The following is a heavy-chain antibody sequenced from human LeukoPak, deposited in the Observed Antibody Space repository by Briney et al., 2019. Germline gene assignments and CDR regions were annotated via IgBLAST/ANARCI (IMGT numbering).Heavy chain of an antibody. Sequence: GGSLTLSCAASGFTFSSYGMHWVRQAPGKGLEWVAVIWYDGSNKYYADPVKGRFTISRDNSKNTLYLQMNSLRAEDTAVYYCARGPIGGNWFDPWGQGTLVTVSS. CDR1: GFTFSSYG. J-gene: IGHJ5*02. CDR3: ARGPIGGNWFDP. V-gene: IGHV3-33*01. CDR2: IWYDGSNK. D-gene: IGHD3-10*01.